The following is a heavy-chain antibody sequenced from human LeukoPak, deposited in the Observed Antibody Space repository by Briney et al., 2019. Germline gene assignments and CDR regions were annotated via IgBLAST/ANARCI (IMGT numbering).Heavy chain of an antibody. V-gene: IGHV3-9*03. CDR3: AKGSYSNYVMMEIDY. J-gene: IGHJ4*02. D-gene: IGHD4-11*01. Sequence: GRSLRLSCAASGFTFDDYAMHWVRQAPGKGLEWVSGISWNSGSIGYADSVKGRFTISRDNAKNSLYLQMNSLRAEDMALYYCAKGSYSNYVMMEIDYWGQGTLVTVSS. CDR1: GFTFDDYA. CDR2: ISWNSGSI.